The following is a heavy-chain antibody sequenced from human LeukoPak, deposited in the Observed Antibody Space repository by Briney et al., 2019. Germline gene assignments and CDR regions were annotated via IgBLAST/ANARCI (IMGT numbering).Heavy chain of an antibody. Sequence: SETLSLTCTVSGDSISSGDYYWSWIRQPPGKGLEWIGYIYYSGNTYYNPSLKSRVILSVDTSKNQFSLKLSSVTAADTAVYYCARHSGRDSSCPWGQGTLVTVSS. CDR3: ARHSGRDSSCP. CDR1: GDSISSGDYY. V-gene: IGHV4-30-4*01. CDR2: IYYSGNT. J-gene: IGHJ4*02. D-gene: IGHD6-6*01.